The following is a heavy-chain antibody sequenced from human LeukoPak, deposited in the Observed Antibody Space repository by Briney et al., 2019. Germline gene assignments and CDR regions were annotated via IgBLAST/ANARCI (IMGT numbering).Heavy chain of an antibody. CDR2: MNPNSGNT. J-gene: IGHJ4*02. Sequence: EASVKVSCKASGYTFTSCDINWVRQATGQGLEWMGWMNPNSGNTGYAQKFQGRVTMTRNTSISTAYMELSSLRSEDTAVYYCARGRGYNSSWYAGIVGATRRDYYFDYWGQGTLVTVSS. CDR3: ARGRGYNSSWYAGIVGATRRDYYFDY. V-gene: IGHV1-8*01. CDR1: GYTFTSCD. D-gene: IGHD6-13*01.